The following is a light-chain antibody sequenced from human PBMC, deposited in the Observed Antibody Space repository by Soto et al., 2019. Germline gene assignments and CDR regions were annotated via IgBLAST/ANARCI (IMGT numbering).Light chain of an antibody. CDR2: EVS. V-gene: IGLV2-23*02. CDR1: SSDFGSYNL. J-gene: IGLJ1*01. Sequence: QSALTQPASVSGSPGQSITISCTGTSSDFGSYNLVSWYQQHPGKAPKLMIYEVSKRPSGVSNRFSGSKSGNTASLTISGLQAEDEADYYCCSYAGSSTFVVFGTGTKATVL. CDR3: CSYAGSSTFVV.